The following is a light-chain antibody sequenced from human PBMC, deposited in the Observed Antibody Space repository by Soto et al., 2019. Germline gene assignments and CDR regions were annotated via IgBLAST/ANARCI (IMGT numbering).Light chain of an antibody. J-gene: IGKJ1*01. CDR1: QNVNSRY. CDR3: VQYEHSPSTWT. V-gene: IGKV3-20*01. Sequence: EIVLTQSPGTLSLSPGERGTLSCRTSQNVNSRYLAWYQHKPGQAPRLLIYDASRRATGIPDRFSGSASGTDFTLTITILEPDDFAVYYCVQYEHSPSTWTFGQGTKV. CDR2: DAS.